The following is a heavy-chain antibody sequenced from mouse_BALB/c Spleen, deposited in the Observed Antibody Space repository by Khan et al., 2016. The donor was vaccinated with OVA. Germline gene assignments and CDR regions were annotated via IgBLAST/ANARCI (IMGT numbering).Heavy chain of an antibody. CDR3: ASHLTGSFAF. V-gene: IGHV5-6*01. D-gene: IGHD4-1*01. CDR1: GFSFSSYS. J-gene: IGHJ3*01. CDR2: ISSGGDYT. Sequence: EVELVESGGDSVKPGGSLKLSCAASGFSFSSYSMSWVRQTPDKRLEWVATISSGGDYTYYPDSVKGRFTISRDNAKNTLYLQMSSLRSEDTAMYYCASHLTGSFAFWGQGTLVTVSA.